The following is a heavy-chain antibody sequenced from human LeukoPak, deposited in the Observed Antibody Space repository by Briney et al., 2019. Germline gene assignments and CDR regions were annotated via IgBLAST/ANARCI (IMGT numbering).Heavy chain of an antibody. J-gene: IGHJ4*02. CDR3: ARDPGRAGTTEWYYFDY. CDR2: ISSSGGGT. CDR1: GFTFSNYA. D-gene: IGHD3-3*01. V-gene: IGHV3-64*01. Sequence: RGSLRLSCAASGFTFSNYAMHWVRQAPGKGLEYVSSISSSGGGTYYANSVKGRFTISRDNSKNTLYLQMGSLRAEDMAVYYCARDPGRAGTTEWYYFDYWGQGTLVTVSS.